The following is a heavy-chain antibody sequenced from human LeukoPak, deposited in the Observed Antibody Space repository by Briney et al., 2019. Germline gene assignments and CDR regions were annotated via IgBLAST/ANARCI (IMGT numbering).Heavy chain of an antibody. CDR3: ARDYDDTSGWYVGF. CDR1: GFTFSSYA. CDR2: ISYDGSNK. D-gene: IGHD6-19*01. V-gene: IGHV3-30-3*01. Sequence: GGSLRLSCAASGFTFSSYAMRWVRQAPGKGLEWVAVISYDGSNKYYADSVKGRFTISRDNSKNTLYVQMSSLRAEDTAVYYCARDYDDTSGWYVGFWGQGTLVTVSS. J-gene: IGHJ4*02.